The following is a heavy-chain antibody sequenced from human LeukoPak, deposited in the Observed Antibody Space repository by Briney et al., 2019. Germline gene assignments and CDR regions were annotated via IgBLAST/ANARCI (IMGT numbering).Heavy chain of an antibody. CDR3: ANGNYDYIWGCDPPILFDY. CDR1: GFTFSSYA. CDR2: ISGSGGST. D-gene: IGHD3-16*01. V-gene: IGHV3-23*01. Sequence: GGSLRLSCAASGFTFSSYAMSWVRQAPGKGLEWVSAISGSGGSTYYADSVKGRFTISRDNSKNTLYLQMNSLRAEDTAVYYCANGNYDYIWGCDPPILFDYWGQGTLVTVSS. J-gene: IGHJ4*02.